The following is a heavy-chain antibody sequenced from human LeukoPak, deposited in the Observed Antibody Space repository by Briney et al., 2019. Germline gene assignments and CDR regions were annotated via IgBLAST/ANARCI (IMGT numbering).Heavy chain of an antibody. J-gene: IGHJ5*02. Sequence: SVKVSCKASGGTFSSYAISWVRQAPGQGLEWMGGIIPIFGTANYAQKFQGRGTITTDESTSTAYMELSSLRSEDTAVYYCARGYLPINIVVVPAAIVARFGWFDPWGQGTLVTVSS. D-gene: IGHD2-2*01. CDR3: ARGYLPINIVVVPAAIVARFGWFDP. CDR2: IIPIFGTA. CDR1: GGTFSSYA. V-gene: IGHV1-69*05.